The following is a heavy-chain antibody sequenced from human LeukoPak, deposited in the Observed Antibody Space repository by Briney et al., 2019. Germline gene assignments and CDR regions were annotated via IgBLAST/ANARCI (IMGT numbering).Heavy chain of an antibody. CDR1: GDSVSSNSAT. D-gene: IGHD1-26*01. V-gene: IGHV6-1*01. Sequence: XTLSLTCVMSGDSVSSNSATWNWIRQSPSRGLEWLGRTYYRSRWSNDYAASVKSRITINPDTSKNQLSLQLNSVTPEDTAVYYCARDSIHGSYHFFDSWGQGTLVTVSS. CDR3: ARDSIHGSYHFFDS. J-gene: IGHJ4*02. CDR2: TYYRSRWSN.